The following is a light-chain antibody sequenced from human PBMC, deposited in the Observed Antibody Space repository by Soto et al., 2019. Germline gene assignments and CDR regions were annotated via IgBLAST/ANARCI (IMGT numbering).Light chain of an antibody. CDR2: GAS. CDR1: QSVSSIY. CDR3: QQYGSSRWT. Sequence: EIVLTQSPGTLSLSPGERATLSCRASQSVSSIYLAWYQQKPGQAPRLLIYGASSRATGIPDRFSGSGSGTDFTLTISRLEPEDFAVYYCQQYGSSRWTFGQGT. J-gene: IGKJ1*01. V-gene: IGKV3-20*01.